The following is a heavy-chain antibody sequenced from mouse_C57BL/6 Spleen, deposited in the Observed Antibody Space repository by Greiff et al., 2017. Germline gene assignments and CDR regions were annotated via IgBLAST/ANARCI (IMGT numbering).Heavy chain of an antibody. Sequence: EVQRVESGGGLVQPGGSLSLSCAASGFTFTDYYMSWVRQTPGKALEWLGFIRNKANGYTTEYSASVKGRFTISRDNSQSILYLQMNALRAECSATDYCARGGYDGGYYFDYWGQGTTLTVSS. CDR2: IRNKANGYTT. CDR1: GFTFTDYY. V-gene: IGHV7-3*01. D-gene: IGHD2-2*01. J-gene: IGHJ2*01. CDR3: ARGGYDGGYYFDY.